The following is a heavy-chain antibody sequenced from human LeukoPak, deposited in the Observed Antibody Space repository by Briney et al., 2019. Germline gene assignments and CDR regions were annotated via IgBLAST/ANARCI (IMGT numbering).Heavy chain of an antibody. Sequence: GASVKVSCKVSGYTLTELSMHWVRRAPGKGLEWMGGFDPEDGETIYAQKFQGRVTMTEDTSTDTAYMELSSLRSEDTAVYYCATPLYGSGSHGPDYWGQGTLVTVSS. J-gene: IGHJ4*02. CDR3: ATPLYGSGSHGPDY. V-gene: IGHV1-24*01. CDR1: GYTLTELS. D-gene: IGHD3-10*01. CDR2: FDPEDGET.